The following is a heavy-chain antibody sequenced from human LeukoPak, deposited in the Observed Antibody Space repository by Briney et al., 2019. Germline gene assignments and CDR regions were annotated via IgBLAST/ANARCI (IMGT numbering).Heavy chain of an antibody. CDR1: GYNFTNYW. J-gene: IGHJ4*02. D-gene: IGHD2-15*01. Sequence: GESLKISCKGSGYNFTNYWITWVRPMPGKGLEWMGRIDPSDSYTNYSPSFQGHVTISTDKSISTAYVQWSSLRASDTAMYYCARQRGSFVFDYWGQGTLVTVSS. CDR3: ARQRGSFVFDY. CDR2: IDPSDSYT. V-gene: IGHV5-10-1*01.